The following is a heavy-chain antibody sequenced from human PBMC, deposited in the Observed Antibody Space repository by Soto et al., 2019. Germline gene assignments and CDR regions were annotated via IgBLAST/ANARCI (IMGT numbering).Heavy chain of an antibody. CDR2: IWDDGSNT. V-gene: IGHV3-33*01. CDR3: AREVVGGVIVDY. CDR1: GFTFSSYG. D-gene: IGHD3-10*01. Sequence: QVQLVESGGGVVQPGRSLRLSCAASGFTFSSYGMHWVRQAPGKGLEWVAVIWDDGSNTYYADSAKGRFTISRDNSKNTLHLQMSSLRAEDTAVYYCAREVVGGVIVDYWGQGTLVTVST. J-gene: IGHJ4*02.